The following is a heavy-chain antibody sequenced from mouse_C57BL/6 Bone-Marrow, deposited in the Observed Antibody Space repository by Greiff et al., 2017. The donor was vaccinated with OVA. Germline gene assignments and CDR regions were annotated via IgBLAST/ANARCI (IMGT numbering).Heavy chain of an antibody. CDR2: IRNKANGYTT. CDR1: GFTFTDYY. Sequence: EVNLVESGGGLVQPGGSLSLSCAASGFTFTDYYMSWVRQPPGKALEWLGFIRNKANGYTTEYSASVKGRFTISRDNSQSILYLQMNALRAEDGATYYCARGTSGGFAYWGQGTLVTVSA. D-gene: IGHD3-1*01. J-gene: IGHJ3*01. CDR3: ARGTSGGFAY. V-gene: IGHV7-3*01.